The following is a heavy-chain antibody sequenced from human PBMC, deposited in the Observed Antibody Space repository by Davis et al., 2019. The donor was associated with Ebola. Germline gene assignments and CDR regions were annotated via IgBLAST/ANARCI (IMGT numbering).Heavy chain of an antibody. CDR3: AKDAKQWLDDAFDI. D-gene: IGHD6-19*01. J-gene: IGHJ3*02. CDR1: GFTFSAYA. V-gene: IGHV3-23*01. CDR2: ISGGGTNT. Sequence: GESLKISCVASGFTFSAYAMSWVRQAPGKGLEWVAAISGGGTNTYYADSVKGRFTISRDNSKNTLYLQMNSLRADDTAVYYCAKDAKQWLDDAFDIWGQGTMVTVSS.